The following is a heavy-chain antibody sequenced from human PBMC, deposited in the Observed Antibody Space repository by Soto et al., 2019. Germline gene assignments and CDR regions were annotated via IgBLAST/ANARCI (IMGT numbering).Heavy chain of an antibody. CDR3: ARGGGRLLSPLA. CDR1: GYTVTGYF. J-gene: IGHJ4*01. Sequence: APVNVSCKAFGYTVTGYFMPCVRQAPGQGLEWLGGINPNIGATKYAQKFQGRVTLTRDTSIKTAYVEMRMMRSDDTAGYYCARGGGRLLSPLARGHG. CDR2: INPNIGAT. D-gene: IGHD3-16*01. V-gene: IGHV1-2*02.